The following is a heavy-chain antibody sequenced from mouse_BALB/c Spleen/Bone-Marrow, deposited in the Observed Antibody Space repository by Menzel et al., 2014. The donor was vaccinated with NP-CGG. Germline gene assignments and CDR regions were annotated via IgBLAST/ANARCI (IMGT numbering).Heavy chain of an antibody. J-gene: IGHJ4*01. Sequence: VQLQQSGTVLARPGASVKMSCKASGYTFTIYWMHWVKQRPGQGLEWIGTIYPGNNDTNYNQKFKGKAKLTAVTSTSTAYMKLSSLTNEDSAAYYCTRSTGFDYGMDYWGQGSSVTVSS. CDR1: GYTFTIYW. CDR3: TRSTGFDYGMDY. V-gene: IGHV1-5*01. CDR2: IYPGNNDT.